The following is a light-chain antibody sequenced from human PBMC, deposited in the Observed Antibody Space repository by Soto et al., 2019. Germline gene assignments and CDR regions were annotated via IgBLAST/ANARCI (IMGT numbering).Light chain of an antibody. CDR1: TSDIGGYNF. V-gene: IGLV2-8*01. Sequence: QSALTQPPSASGSPGQSVAISCTGSTSDIGGYNFVSWYQQHPGKAPKLLIYEVNKRPPGVPDRFSGSRSGNTASLTVSGLQAEDEADYYCSSHGGNNPYVFGNGTKLTFL. J-gene: IGLJ1*01. CDR2: EVN. CDR3: SSHGGNNPYV.